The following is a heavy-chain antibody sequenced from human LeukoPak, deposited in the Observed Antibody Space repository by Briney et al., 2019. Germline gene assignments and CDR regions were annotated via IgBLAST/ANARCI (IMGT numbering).Heavy chain of an antibody. CDR2: ISAYNGDT. Sequence: GASVKVSCKASGYTFSSYGISWVRQAPGQGLEWMGWISAYNGDTHYAQKFQGRVTMTTDTFTSTAYMELRSLRSDDTAMFYCARRGGKNYGDYLLYYYYMDVWGKGTTVTVSS. CDR1: GYTFSSYG. CDR3: ARRGGKNYGDYLLYYYYMDV. D-gene: IGHD4-17*01. J-gene: IGHJ6*03. V-gene: IGHV1-18*01.